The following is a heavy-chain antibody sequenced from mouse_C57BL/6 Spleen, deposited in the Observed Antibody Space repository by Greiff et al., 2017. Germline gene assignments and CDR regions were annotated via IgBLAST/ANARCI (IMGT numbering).Heavy chain of an antibody. CDR3: AREGVVGYAMDY. D-gene: IGHD1-1*01. Sequence: DVKLVESEGGLVQPGSSMKLSCTASGFTFSDYYMAWVRQVPEKGLEWVANINYDGSSTYYLDSLKSRFIISRDNAKNILYLQMSSLKSEDTATYYCAREGVVGYAMDYWGQGASVTVSS. V-gene: IGHV5-16*01. CDR2: INYDGSST. CDR1: GFTFSDYY. J-gene: IGHJ4*01.